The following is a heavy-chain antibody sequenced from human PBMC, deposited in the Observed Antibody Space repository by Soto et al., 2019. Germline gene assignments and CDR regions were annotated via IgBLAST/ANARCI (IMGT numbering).Heavy chain of an antibody. CDR2: ISYDGSNK. CDR3: AKVFPRYSSSSPEGSDY. CDR1: GFTFSSYG. Sequence: QVQLVESGGGVVQPGRSLRLSCAASGFTFSSYGMHWVRQAPGKGLEWVAVISYDGSNKYYADSVKGRFTISRDNSKNTLYLQMNSLRAEDTAVYYCAKVFPRYSSSSPEGSDYWGQGTLVTVSS. J-gene: IGHJ4*02. D-gene: IGHD6-6*01. V-gene: IGHV3-30*18.